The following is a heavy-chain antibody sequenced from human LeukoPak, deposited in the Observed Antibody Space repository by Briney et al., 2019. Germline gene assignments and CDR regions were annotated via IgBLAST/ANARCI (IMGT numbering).Heavy chain of an antibody. CDR3: AKWGPYDILTGRIN. Sequence: QPGGSLRLSCAGSGFSFSSYTMHWVRQAPGKGLEWVAIISYDGTNEYYADSVKGRFTIFRDNSKNTLYLQVNSLRAEDTAVYYCAKWGPYDILTGRINWGQGTLVTVSS. J-gene: IGHJ4*02. CDR1: GFSFSSYT. D-gene: IGHD3-9*01. CDR2: ISYDGTNE. V-gene: IGHV3-30*04.